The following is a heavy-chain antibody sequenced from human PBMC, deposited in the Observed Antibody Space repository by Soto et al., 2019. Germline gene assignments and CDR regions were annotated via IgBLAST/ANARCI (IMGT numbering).Heavy chain of an antibody. CDR2: IYYSGST. V-gene: IGHV4-39*01. CDR3: ARRGRTRLYYSYGMDV. CDR1: GGSISSSSYY. J-gene: IGHJ6*02. Sequence: SETLSLTCTVSGGSISSSSYYWGWIRQPPGKGLEWIGSIYYSGSTYYNPSLKSRVTISVDTSKNQFSLKLSSVTAADTAVYYCARRGRTRLYYSYGMDVWGQGTTVTVSS. D-gene: IGHD1-26*01.